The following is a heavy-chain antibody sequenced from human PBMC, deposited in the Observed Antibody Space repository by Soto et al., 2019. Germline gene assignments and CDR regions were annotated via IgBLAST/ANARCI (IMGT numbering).Heavy chain of an antibody. CDR2: ISGSGGIT. Sequence: EVELLESGGGLVQPGGSLRLSCAASGFTFSSYAMSWVRQAPGKGLEWVAAISGSGGITYYADSVKGRFTISRDNSKNTLYLQMNSLRAEDTAVYYCAKVSGGAAAAQVYYYYMDVWGKGTTVTVSS. D-gene: IGHD6-13*01. J-gene: IGHJ6*03. CDR1: GFTFSSYA. CDR3: AKVSGGAAAAQVYYYYMDV. V-gene: IGHV3-23*01.